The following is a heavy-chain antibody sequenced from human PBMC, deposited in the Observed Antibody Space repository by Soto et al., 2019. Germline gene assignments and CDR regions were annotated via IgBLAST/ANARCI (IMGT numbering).Heavy chain of an antibody. CDR1: GATFSTLA. D-gene: IGHD4-17*01. CDR2: IIPIFGRP. Sequence: QVQLVQSGTEVKKPGSSVKVSCKASGATFSTLAVSWVRQAPGQGLEWMGGIIPIFGRPVYAQKFQGRVTITADESTSIVYMELSSLSSEDPAVYYCARAPYEDYAVPEPDYFDSWGHGTLVTVSP. V-gene: IGHV1-69*01. J-gene: IGHJ4*01. CDR3: ARAPYEDYAVPEPDYFDS.